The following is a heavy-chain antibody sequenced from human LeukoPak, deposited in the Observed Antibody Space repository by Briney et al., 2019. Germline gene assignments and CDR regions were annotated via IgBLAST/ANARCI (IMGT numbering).Heavy chain of an antibody. V-gene: IGHV3-74*01. CDR2: INSDGSTT. CDR1: GFTFDDYG. CDR3: APDMRNLGFDP. J-gene: IGHJ5*02. Sequence: GGSLRLSCAASGFTFDDYGMSWVRQAPGKGLVWVSRINSDGSTTTYADSVKGRFTISRDNAKNTLYLQMNSLRAEDTAVYYCAPDMRNLGFDPWGQGTLVTVSS. D-gene: IGHD7-27*01.